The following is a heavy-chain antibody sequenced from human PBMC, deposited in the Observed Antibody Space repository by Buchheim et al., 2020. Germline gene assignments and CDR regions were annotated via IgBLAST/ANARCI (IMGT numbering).Heavy chain of an antibody. J-gene: IGHJ3*01. CDR1: GFSFSRYD. CDR2: IGSAGDT. CDR3: ARSLIAGVTLYTFDV. Sequence: EVQLVESGGGLVQPGGSLRLSCAASGFSFSRYDMHWVRQVRGKGLEWVSVIGSAGDTYYADSVKGRFTISRESSRNSLYLQMNSLRVGDTAIYYCARSLIAGVTLYTFDVWGQGT. D-gene: IGHD1-20*01. V-gene: IGHV3-13*01.